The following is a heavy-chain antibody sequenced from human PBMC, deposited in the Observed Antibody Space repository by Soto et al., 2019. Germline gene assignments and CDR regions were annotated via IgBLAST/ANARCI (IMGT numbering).Heavy chain of an antibody. CDR2: ISRSSSYI. CDR1: GFTFSSYS. J-gene: IGHJ4*02. D-gene: IGHD5-18*01. Sequence: EVQLVESGGGLVKPGGSLRLSCAASGFTFSSYSMNWVRQAPGRGLGWVSPISRSSSYIYYADSVKGRFTISRDNAKNSLYLQMNSLRAEDTAVYYCARDQPGYSYGYGLRYWGQGTLVTVSS. CDR3: ARDQPGYSYGYGLRY. V-gene: IGHV3-21*01.